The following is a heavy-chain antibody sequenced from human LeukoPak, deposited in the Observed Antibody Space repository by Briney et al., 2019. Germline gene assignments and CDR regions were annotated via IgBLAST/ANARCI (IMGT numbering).Heavy chain of an antibody. CDR2: IRYDGSFK. J-gene: IGHJ5*02. V-gene: IGHV3-30*02. CDR1: GFTFSSYW. CDR3: AKLPRSSGLPSS. D-gene: IGHD3-22*01. Sequence: GGSLRLSCAASGFTFSSYWMSWVRQAPGKGLEWVAFIRYDGSFKYYADSVKGRFTISRDNSKDTLFLQMNSLRAEDTALYYCAKLPRSSGLPSSWGQGTLVTVSS.